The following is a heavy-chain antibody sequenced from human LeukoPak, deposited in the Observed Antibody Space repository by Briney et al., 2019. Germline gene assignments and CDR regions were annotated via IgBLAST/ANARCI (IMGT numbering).Heavy chain of an antibody. J-gene: IGHJ4*02. D-gene: IGHD3-10*01. V-gene: IGHV5-51*01. CDR2: VNPDDSDT. CDR1: GYSFTSYW. Sequence: GGSLRLSCKGSGYSFTSYWIGWVRQMPGKGLEWMGIVNPDDSDTIYSPSFQGQVTISADESITTAFLQWSSLKASDTAMYYCARLRWPRGGRSSFDYWGQGALVTVSS. CDR3: ARLRWPRGGRSSFDY.